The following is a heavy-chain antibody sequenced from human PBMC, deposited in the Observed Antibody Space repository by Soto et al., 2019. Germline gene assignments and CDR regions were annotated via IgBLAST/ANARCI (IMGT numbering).Heavy chain of an antibody. Sequence: QVQLVQSGAEVKKPGASVKVSCKASGYTFTSYGISWVRQAPGQGLGWMGWISAYNGNTNYAQKLQVRVTMTTDTSTSTAYMELRSLRSDDTAVYYCASNYLYYYGSGNTNYYGMDVWGQGTTVTVSS. D-gene: IGHD3-10*01. CDR2: ISAYNGNT. V-gene: IGHV1-18*01. CDR1: GYTFTSYG. CDR3: ASNYLYYYGSGNTNYYGMDV. J-gene: IGHJ6*02.